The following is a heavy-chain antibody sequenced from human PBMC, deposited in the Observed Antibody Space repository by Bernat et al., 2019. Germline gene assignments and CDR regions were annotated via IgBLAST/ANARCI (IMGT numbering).Heavy chain of an antibody. J-gene: IGHJ3*02. V-gene: IGHV3-15*07. CDR1: GFTFSNAW. Sequence: EVQLVESGGGLVKPGGSLRLSCAASGFTFSNAWMNWVRQAPGKGLEWVGRIKSKTDGGTTDYAAPVKGRFTISRDDSKNTLYLQMNSLRAEDTAVYYCAKSADIVASYNAFDIWGQGTMVTVSS. CDR3: AKSADIVASYNAFDI. D-gene: IGHD5-12*01. CDR2: IKSKTDGGTT.